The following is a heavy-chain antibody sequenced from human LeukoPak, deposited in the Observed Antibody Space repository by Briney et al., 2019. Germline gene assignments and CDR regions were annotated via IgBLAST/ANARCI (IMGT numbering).Heavy chain of an antibody. J-gene: IGHJ3*02. Sequence: QPGGSLTLSCAASGFTFSSYAMSWVRQAPGKGLEWVSAISGSGGSTYYADSVKGRFTISRDNSKNTLYLQMNSLRAEDTAVYYCAKMFRFGSGSYPWGAFDIWGQGTMVTVSS. V-gene: IGHV3-23*01. D-gene: IGHD3-10*01. CDR2: ISGSGGST. CDR3: AKMFRFGSGSYPWGAFDI. CDR1: GFTFSSYA.